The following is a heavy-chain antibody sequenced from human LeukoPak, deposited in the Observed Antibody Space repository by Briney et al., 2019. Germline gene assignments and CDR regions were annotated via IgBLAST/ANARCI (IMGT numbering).Heavy chain of an antibody. Sequence: GASVKVSCKASGYTFTSYYMHWVRQAPGQGLEWMGIINPSGGSTSYAQKFQGRVTMTRDTSTSTVYMELSRLRSDDTAVYYCARGYYGSGSYYTLYNWFDPWGQGTLVTVSS. V-gene: IGHV1-46*01. CDR3: ARGYYGSGSYYTLYNWFDP. CDR1: GYTFTSYY. D-gene: IGHD3-10*01. J-gene: IGHJ5*02. CDR2: INPSGGST.